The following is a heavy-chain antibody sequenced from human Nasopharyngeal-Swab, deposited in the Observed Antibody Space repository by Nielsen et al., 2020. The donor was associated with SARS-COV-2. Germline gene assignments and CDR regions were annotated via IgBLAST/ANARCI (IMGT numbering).Heavy chain of an antibody. CDR1: GFTFSSYS. J-gene: IGHJ6*02. CDR2: ISSSSSYI. CDR3: AKGAYYYGSGSYYNVDYYYGMDV. V-gene: IGHV3-21*04. D-gene: IGHD3-10*01. Sequence: GESLKISCAASGFTFSSYSMNWVRQAPGKGLEWVSSISSSSSYIYYADSVKGRFTISRDNAKNSLYLQMNSLRAEDTAVYYCAKGAYYYGSGSYYNVDYYYGMDVWGQGTTVTVSS.